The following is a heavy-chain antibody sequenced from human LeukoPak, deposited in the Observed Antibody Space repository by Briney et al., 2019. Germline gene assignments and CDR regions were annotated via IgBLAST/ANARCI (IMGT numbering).Heavy chain of an antibody. V-gene: IGHV3-30*18. D-gene: IGHD3-16*01. J-gene: IGHJ4*02. CDR3: GKEGGGPAGGGGNDY. Sequence: PGGSLRLSCAASGFTLSSYDMHWVRQAPGKGLEWVTVISFDGSNRYYADSVKGRFTISRDNSENTLYLQMNSLRAEDTAVYYCGKEGGGPAGGGGNDYWGQGTLVTVSS. CDR2: ISFDGSNR. CDR1: GFTLSSYD.